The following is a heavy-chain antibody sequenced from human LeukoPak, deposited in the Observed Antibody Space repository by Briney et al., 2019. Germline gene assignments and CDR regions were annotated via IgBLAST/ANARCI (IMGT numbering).Heavy chain of an antibody. D-gene: IGHD2-2*01. Sequence: SGGSLRLSCAASGFTFSNYGMSWVRQAPGKGLEWVSGISGSGGSTYYADSVKGRFTISRDNPQNTLYLQMNSLRAEDTAVYYCAKTSDDIVVVPAADFDYWGQGTLVTVSS. J-gene: IGHJ4*02. CDR3: AKTSDDIVVVPAADFDY. CDR1: GFTFSNYG. V-gene: IGHV3-23*01. CDR2: ISGSGGST.